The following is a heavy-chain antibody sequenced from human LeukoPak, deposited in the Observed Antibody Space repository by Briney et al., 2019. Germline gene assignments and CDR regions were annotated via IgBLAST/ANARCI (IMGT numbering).Heavy chain of an antibody. CDR3: ATVFKGTSLQDY. Sequence: GGSLRLSCEVSGFTITPHWMYWVRQAAGGGLVWVSRMKNDERSAVYADSVKGRFTISRDNAKNTLFLQMNSLRAEDTAVYYCATVFKGTSLQDYWGQGTLVTVSS. V-gene: IGHV3-74*03. CDR1: GFTITPHW. J-gene: IGHJ4*02. D-gene: IGHD3-10*01. CDR2: MKNDERSA.